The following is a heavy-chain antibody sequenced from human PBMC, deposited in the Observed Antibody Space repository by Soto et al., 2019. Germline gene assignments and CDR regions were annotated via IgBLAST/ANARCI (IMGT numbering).Heavy chain of an antibody. D-gene: IGHD3-22*01. J-gene: IGHJ4*02. CDR2: ISYGGGTT. CDR1: EFTFSNYA. CDR3: AKNPGYYYDSTGYHFDY. V-gene: IGHV3-23*01. Sequence: GGSLRLSCAASEFTFSNYAMSWVRQAPGKGLEWVSAISYGGGTTYYADSVKGRFTISRDNSKNTLYLQMNSLRAEDTAVYYCAKNPGYYYDSTGYHFDYWGQGTLVTVSS.